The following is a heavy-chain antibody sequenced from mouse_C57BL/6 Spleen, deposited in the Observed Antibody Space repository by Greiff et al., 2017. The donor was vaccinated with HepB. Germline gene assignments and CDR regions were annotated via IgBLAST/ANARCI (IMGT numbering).Heavy chain of an antibody. CDR2: IDPANGDT. Sequence: EVQLQQPVAELMRPGASVKLSCKASGYNITNYYMHWVKQRPEQGLEWIGRIDPANGDTKYAPKFQGKATLTVDTSSSTAYLQLSSLTSEDTAIYYCASAYCATVAMDYWGQGTSVTVSS. CDR3: ASAYCATVAMDY. D-gene: IGHD1-1*01. J-gene: IGHJ4*01. CDR1: GYNITNYY. V-gene: IGHV14-3*01.